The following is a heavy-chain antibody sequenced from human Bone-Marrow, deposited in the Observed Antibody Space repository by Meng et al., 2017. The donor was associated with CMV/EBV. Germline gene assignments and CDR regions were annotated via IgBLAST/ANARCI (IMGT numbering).Heavy chain of an antibody. CDR3: AHRRDHFWSGYPSYYFDY. V-gene: IGHV2-5*01. J-gene: IGHJ4*02. CDR2: IYWNDDK. Sequence: SGPTLVEPTQTLPLTCTFPGVPFSTSGVGVGWTRQPPGKPLEWLSLIYWNDDKRYSPSLKSRLTITKDTSKNQVVLTMTNMDPVDTATYYCAHRRDHFWSGYPSYYFDYSARERWSPPPQ. CDR1: GVPFSTSGVG. D-gene: IGHD3-3*02.